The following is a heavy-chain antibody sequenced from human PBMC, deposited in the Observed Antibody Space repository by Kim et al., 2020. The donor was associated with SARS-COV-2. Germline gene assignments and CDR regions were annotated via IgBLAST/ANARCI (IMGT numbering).Heavy chain of an antibody. CDR2: INSDGSTT. Sequence: GGSLRLSCAASGFTFNSYWIHWVRQAPGKGLVWVSRINSDGSTTNYADSVKGRFTISRDNAKNTLYLQMNSLRAEDTAVYYCARGADYYDFWSGYNNWFDPWGQGTLVTVSS. J-gene: IGHJ5*02. V-gene: IGHV3-74*01. CDR3: ARGADYYDFWSGYNNWFDP. D-gene: IGHD3-3*01. CDR1: GFTFNSYW.